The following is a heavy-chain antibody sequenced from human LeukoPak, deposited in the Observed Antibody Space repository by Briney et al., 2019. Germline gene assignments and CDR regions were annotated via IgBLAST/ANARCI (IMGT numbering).Heavy chain of an antibody. CDR2: IISSGIYI. J-gene: IGHJ3*02. Sequence: GGSLRLSCAASGFTFSTYRMNWVRQAPGKGLEWASSIISSGIYIYYADSVKGRFTISRDNAKNSLYLQMNSLRDEDTAVYYCARDRAAVTAHDAYDIWGQGTMVTVSS. CDR1: GFTFSTYR. CDR3: ARDRAAVTAHDAYDI. D-gene: IGHD2-21*02. V-gene: IGHV3-21*01.